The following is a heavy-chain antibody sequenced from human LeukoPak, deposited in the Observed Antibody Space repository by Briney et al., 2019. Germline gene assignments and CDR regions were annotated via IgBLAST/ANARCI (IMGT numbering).Heavy chain of an antibody. V-gene: IGHV3-21*04. Sequence: GGSLRLSCATSGFTFSGYNMNWVRQAPGKGLEWVSSISSSSSYIYYADSVKGRFTISRDNSKNTLYLQMNSLRAEDTAVYYCAKDRLYDFWSGYYGVSWFDPWGQGTLVTVSS. CDR3: AKDRLYDFWSGYYGVSWFDP. CDR1: GFTFSGYN. D-gene: IGHD3-3*01. CDR2: ISSSSSYI. J-gene: IGHJ5*02.